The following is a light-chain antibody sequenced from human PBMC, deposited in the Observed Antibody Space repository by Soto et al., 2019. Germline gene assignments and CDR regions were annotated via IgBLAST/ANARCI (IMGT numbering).Light chain of an antibody. CDR1: QSISSDY. V-gene: IGKV3-20*01. J-gene: IGKJ3*01. CDR3: QHYGNSPPSVT. CDR2: GAS. Sequence: EVVLTPSPDTLSLSPVERATLSCRASQSISSDYLVWYQQKPGQAPRLLIYGASSRATGIPDRFSGSGSGTDFTLTINRLEPEDFAVYYCQHYGNSPPSVTFGPGTKVDIK.